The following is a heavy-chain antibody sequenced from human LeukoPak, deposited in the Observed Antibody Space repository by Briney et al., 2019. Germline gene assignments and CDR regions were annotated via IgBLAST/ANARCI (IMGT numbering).Heavy chain of an antibody. D-gene: IGHD1-26*01. V-gene: IGHV4-39*01. J-gene: IGHJ4*02. CDR2: IYYSGST. CDR1: GGSISSSSYY. CDR3: AGMKYSGSYWDY. Sequence: PSETLSLTCTVSGGSISSSSYYWGWIRQPPGKGLEWIGSIYYSGSTYYNPSLKSRVTISVDTSKNQFSLKLSSVTAADTAVYYCAGMKYSGSYWDYWGQGTLVTVSS.